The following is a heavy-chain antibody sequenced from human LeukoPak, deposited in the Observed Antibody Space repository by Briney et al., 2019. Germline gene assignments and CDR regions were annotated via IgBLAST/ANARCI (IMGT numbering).Heavy chain of an antibody. J-gene: IGHJ4*02. V-gene: IGHV3-30*18. Sequence: GGSLRLSCAASGFTFSSYGMHWVRQAPGKGLEWVAVISYDGSNKYYADSVKGRFTISRDNSKNTLYLQMNTLKAEDTGVYYCAKDLVGYDYVCGSYRYWPSLVPDWGQGTLVTVSS. CDR3: AKDLVGYDYVCGSYRYWPSLVPD. D-gene: IGHD3-16*02. CDR1: GFTFSSYG. CDR2: ISYDGSNK.